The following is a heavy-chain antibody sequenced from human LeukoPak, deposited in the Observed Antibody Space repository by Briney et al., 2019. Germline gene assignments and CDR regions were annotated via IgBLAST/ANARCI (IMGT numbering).Heavy chain of an antibody. CDR3: ARAAGSGSYSLHWFDP. J-gene: IGHJ5*02. D-gene: IGHD1-26*01. Sequence: SETLSLTCTVSGGSISSSSYYWGSIRQPPGKGLEWIGSIYYSGSTYYNPSLKSRVTISVDTSKNQLSLKLSSVTAADTAVYYCARAAGSGSYSLHWFDPWGQGTLVTVSS. CDR2: IYYSGST. CDR1: GGSISSSSYY. V-gene: IGHV4-39*07.